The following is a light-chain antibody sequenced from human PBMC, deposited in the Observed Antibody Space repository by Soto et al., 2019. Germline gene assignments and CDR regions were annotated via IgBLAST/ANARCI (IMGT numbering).Light chain of an antibody. J-gene: IGLJ2*01. CDR1: NRDVGGYNY. Sequence: QSVLAQPASVSGSPGQSITISCAGTNRDVGGYNYVSWYQQYPGKAPKLIIYEVTYRPSGVSNRFSGSKSGNTASLTISGLQADDEADYSCSSYSSSSALDVIFGGGTKLTVL. V-gene: IGLV2-14*01. CDR3: SSYSSSSALDVI. CDR2: EVT.